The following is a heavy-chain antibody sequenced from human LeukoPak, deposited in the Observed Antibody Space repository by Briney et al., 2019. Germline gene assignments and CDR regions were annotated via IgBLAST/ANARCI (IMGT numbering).Heavy chain of an antibody. CDR2: ISYDGSNK. V-gene: IGHV3-30*03. J-gene: IGHJ5*02. Sequence: PRGSLRLSCAASGFTFSSYGMHWVRQAPGKGLEWVAVISYDGSNKYYADSVKGRFTISRDISKNTLYLQMNSLRAEDTAVYYCARDRYRSSWPNWFDPWGQGTLVTVSA. CDR1: GFTFSSYG. CDR3: ARDRYRSSWPNWFDP. D-gene: IGHD6-6*01.